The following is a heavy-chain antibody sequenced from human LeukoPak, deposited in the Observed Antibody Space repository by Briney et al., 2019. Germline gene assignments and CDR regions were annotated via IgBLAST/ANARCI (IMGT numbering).Heavy chain of an antibody. CDR3: ARLIFWNGGGDRFDY. J-gene: IGHJ4*02. V-gene: IGHV1-24*01. Sequence: ASVKVSCKVSGYTLTELSMHWVRQAPGKGPEWMGGFDPEDGETIYAQKFQGRVTMTEDTSTDTAYMELSSLRSEDTAVYYCARLIFWNGGGDRFDYWGQGTLVTVSS. D-gene: IGHD2-21*02. CDR1: GYTLTELS. CDR2: FDPEDGET.